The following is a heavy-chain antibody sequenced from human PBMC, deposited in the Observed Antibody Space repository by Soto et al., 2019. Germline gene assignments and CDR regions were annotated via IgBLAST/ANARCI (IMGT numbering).Heavy chain of an antibody. Sequence: PSQTLSLTCAISGDSVSSNSAAWNWIRQSPSRGLEWLGRTYYRSKWYNDYAVSVKSRITINPDTSKNQFSLQLNSVTPEDTAVYYCARDQDSSSWYRAGARYYYGMDVWGQGTTVTVSS. CDR2: TYYRSKWYN. D-gene: IGHD6-13*01. J-gene: IGHJ6*02. CDR1: GDSVSSNSAA. CDR3: ARDQDSSSWYRAGARYYYGMDV. V-gene: IGHV6-1*01.